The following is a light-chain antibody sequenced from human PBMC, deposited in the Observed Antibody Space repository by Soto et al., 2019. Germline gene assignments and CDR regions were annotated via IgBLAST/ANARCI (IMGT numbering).Light chain of an antibody. J-gene: IGKJ4*01. CDR3: QQYGSKALT. Sequence: IVLTQSPGTLLLSPGGRASRSCTASQSVRRTYVAWYQQQPGQAPRLLIYGASSRASRIPYRFSGSGSGADFTLSITRLEPEDFALYYCQQYGSKALTFGGGTKVDIK. V-gene: IGKV3-20*01. CDR2: GAS. CDR1: QSVRRTY.